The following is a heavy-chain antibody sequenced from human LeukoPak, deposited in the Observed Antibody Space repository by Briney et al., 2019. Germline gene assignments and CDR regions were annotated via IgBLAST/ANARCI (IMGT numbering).Heavy chain of an antibody. CDR1: GYTFTGYY. Sequence: ASAKVSCKASGYTFTGYYMHWVRQVPGQGLEWMGWINPNSGGTNYAQKFQGRVTMTRDTSISTAYVELSRLRSDDTAVYYCARANSYGSGSLVNWGQGTLVTVSS. CDR3: ARANSYGSGSLVN. D-gene: IGHD3-10*01. CDR2: INPNSGGT. V-gene: IGHV1-2*02. J-gene: IGHJ4*02.